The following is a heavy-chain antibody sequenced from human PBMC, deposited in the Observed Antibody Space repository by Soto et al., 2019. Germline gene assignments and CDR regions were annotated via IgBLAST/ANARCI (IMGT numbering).Heavy chain of an antibody. Sequence: SETLSLTCTVSGGSVSSGSYYWSWIRQPPGKGLEWIGYMYNSGSTNYNPSLKSRVIISVDTSKNQFSLKLSSVTAADTAVYYCARVSSGWYYFDYWGQGNLATVSS. J-gene: IGHJ4*02. CDR1: GGSVSSGSYY. CDR3: ARVSSGWYYFDY. V-gene: IGHV4-61*01. D-gene: IGHD6-19*01. CDR2: MYNSGST.